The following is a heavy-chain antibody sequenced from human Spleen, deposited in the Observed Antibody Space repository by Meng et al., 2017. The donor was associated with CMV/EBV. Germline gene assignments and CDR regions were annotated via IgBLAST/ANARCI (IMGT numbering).Heavy chain of an antibody. CDR2: ISSSSSYI. J-gene: IGHJ4*02. Sequence: GESLKISCAASGFTFSSYSMNWVRQAPGKGLEWVSSISSSSSYIYYADSVKGRFTISRDNAKNSLYLQMNSLRAEDTAVYYCARDFDAGWLGYWGQGALVTVSS. V-gene: IGHV3-21*01. CDR3: ARDFDAGWLGY. CDR1: GFTFSSYS. D-gene: IGHD6-19*01.